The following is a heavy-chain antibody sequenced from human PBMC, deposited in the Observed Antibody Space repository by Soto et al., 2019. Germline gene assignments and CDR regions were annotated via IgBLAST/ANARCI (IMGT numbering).Heavy chain of an antibody. CDR3: ARDNDRPQLGGNYYYILDV. V-gene: IGHV1-69*12. CDR2: IMPIFRTP. CDR1: GGTFRNSA. D-gene: IGHD1-1*01. Sequence: QVQLEQSGAEVKKPGSSVKVSCKASGGTFRNSAFSWVRQAPGQGLEWMGGIMPIFRTPDYAQKFQGRVTITADXSTXXTXLGLSGLRSDDTAVYYCARDNDRPQLGGNYYYILDVWGHGTAVTVSS. J-gene: IGHJ6*02.